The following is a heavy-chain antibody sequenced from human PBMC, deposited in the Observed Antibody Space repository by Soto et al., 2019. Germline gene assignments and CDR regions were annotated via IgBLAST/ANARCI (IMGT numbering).Heavy chain of an antibody. CDR1: GGTITSYY. D-gene: IGHD6-13*01. CDR3: ARENILTAAAGKRDFDC. V-gene: IGHV4-4*07. J-gene: IGHJ4*02. CDR2: IYSSGSA. Sequence: PSETLSLTCTVSGGTITSYYWSLIRQPAGKGLEWIGGIYSSGSANYNPSLNSRVIMSVDTSQNQFSLNLSSVTAADTAKYYCARENILTAAAGKRDFDCWGQGTRVTVSS.